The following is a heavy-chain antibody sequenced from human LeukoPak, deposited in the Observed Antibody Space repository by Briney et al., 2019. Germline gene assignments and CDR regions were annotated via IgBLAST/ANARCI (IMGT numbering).Heavy chain of an antibody. D-gene: IGHD3-3*01. CDR2: IYYSGST. CDR3: ARGSGRPYFGLNY. CDR1: GGSISSTSYF. J-gene: IGHJ4*02. Sequence: SETLSLTCTVSGGSISSTSYFWVWLRQPPRTGLEWIGSIYYSGSTYYNPSLKSRVTISVDTSKNQFSLKLSSVTAADTAVYYCARGSGRPYFGLNYWGQGTLVTVSS. V-gene: IGHV4-39*01.